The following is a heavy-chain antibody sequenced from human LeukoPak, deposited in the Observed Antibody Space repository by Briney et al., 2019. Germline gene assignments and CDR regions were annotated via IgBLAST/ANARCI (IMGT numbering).Heavy chain of an antibody. V-gene: IGHV3-7*01. CDR1: GFTFSSYW. D-gene: IGHD3-10*01. J-gene: IGHJ4*02. CDR3: ARSFLYDSGSLY. Sequence: PGGSLRLSCAASGFTFSSYWTSWVRQAPGKGLEWVANIKQDGSEKYYVDSVKGRFTISRDNAKNPLYLQMNSLRAEDTAVYYCARSFLYDSGSLYWGQGTLVTVSS. CDR2: IKQDGSEK.